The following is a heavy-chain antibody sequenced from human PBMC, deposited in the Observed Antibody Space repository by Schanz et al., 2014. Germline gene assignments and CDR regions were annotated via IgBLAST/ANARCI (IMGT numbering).Heavy chain of an antibody. Sequence: QVQVVQSGGGLVKPGGSLRLSCAASTSIFNHAWMSWVRQAPGKGLEWISYITYNGGTIYYADSVKGRFTISRDNSKNSLYLQMNSLRAEDTAVYYCARIGGSVFDYWAQGTLVTVSS. CDR3: ARIGGSVFDY. CDR1: TSIFNHAW. D-gene: IGHD3-10*01. CDR2: ITYNGGTI. J-gene: IGHJ4*02. V-gene: IGHV3-11*01.